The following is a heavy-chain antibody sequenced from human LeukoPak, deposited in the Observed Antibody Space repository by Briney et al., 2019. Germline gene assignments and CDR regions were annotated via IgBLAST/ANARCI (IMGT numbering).Heavy chain of an antibody. J-gene: IGHJ5*02. CDR2: ISWNSGSI. D-gene: IGHD3-3*01. CDR3: AKEYYDFWSGDKTSRWFDP. CDR1: GFTFDDYA. Sequence: GRSLRLSCAASGFTFDDYAMHWVRQAPGKGLEWVSGISWNSGSIGYADSVKGRFTISRDNAKNSLYLQMNSLRAEDTALYYCAKEYYDFWSGDKTSRWFDPWGQGTLVTVSS. V-gene: IGHV3-9*01.